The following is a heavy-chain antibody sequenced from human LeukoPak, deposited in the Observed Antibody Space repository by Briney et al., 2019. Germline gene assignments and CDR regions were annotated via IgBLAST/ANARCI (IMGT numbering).Heavy chain of an antibody. CDR3: ARALPRYCGGDCYLYYFDY. D-gene: IGHD2-21*02. CDR1: GFTFSSYW. V-gene: IGHV3-74*01. CDR2: FNSDGSST. J-gene: IGHJ4*02. Sequence: GGSLRLSCAASGFTFSSYWMHWVRQAPGKGLVWVSRFNSDGSSTRYADSVKGRFTISRDNSKNTLYLQMNSLRAEDTAVYYCARALPRYCGGDCYLYYFDYWGQGTLVTVSS.